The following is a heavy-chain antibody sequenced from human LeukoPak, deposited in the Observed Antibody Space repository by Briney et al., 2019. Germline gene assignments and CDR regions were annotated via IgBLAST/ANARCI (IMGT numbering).Heavy chain of an antibody. D-gene: IGHD6-13*01. CDR2: IRNKAHTFSI. CDR3: VRASQGYFQN. CDR1: GFDFGAHE. V-gene: IGHV3-72*01. Sequence: GGSLRLSCAASGFDFGAHEMDWVRQAPGKGLEWVGRIRNKAHTFSIEYAASVRGRFTVSRDDSKNSLSLQMNSLRSEDTAVYYCVRASQGYFQNWGQGTLVTVSS. J-gene: IGHJ1*01.